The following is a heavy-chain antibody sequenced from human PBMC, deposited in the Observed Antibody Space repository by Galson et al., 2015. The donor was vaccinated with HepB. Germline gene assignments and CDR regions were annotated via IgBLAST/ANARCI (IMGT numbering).Heavy chain of an antibody. Sequence: SVKVSCKASGYFFTHFGINWVRQAPGQGLEWMGWISADNGNTKYAQKFQGRVTMTTDTSTSTAYVEVRSLRSDDTAVYYCAREGLRGYYDSTSYFPFDYWGQGSLVTVSS. D-gene: IGHD3-22*01. CDR3: AREGLRGYYDSTSYFPFDY. CDR1: GYFFTHFG. V-gene: IGHV1-18*01. J-gene: IGHJ4*02. CDR2: ISADNGNT.